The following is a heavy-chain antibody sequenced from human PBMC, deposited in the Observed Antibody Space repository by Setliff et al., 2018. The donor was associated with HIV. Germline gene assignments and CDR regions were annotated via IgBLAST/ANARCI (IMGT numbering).Heavy chain of an antibody. CDR2: IYYNEKT. D-gene: IGHD2-21*02. CDR1: GGSASNSRYY. J-gene: IGHJ3*02. Sequence: PSETLSLTCTVSGGSASNSRYYWAWIRQPPGKGLEYIGSIYYNEKTYYSPSLKSRVTISIDTSKNQFSLKLTSVTAADTAVYYCAREVDVVTTSDAFDIWGQGTMVTVSS. V-gene: IGHV4-39*02. CDR3: AREVDVVTTSDAFDI.